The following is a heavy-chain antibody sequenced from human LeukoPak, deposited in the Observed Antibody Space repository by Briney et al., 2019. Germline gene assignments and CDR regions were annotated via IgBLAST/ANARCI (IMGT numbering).Heavy chain of an antibody. J-gene: IGHJ5*01. V-gene: IGHV5-51*01. CDR2: IYPGGSDI. CDR1: GYSFTTHW. CDR3: AGVLYCGGDSYPNCFDP. D-gene: IGHD2-21*01. Sequence: GESLKISCKGSGYSFTTHWIGWVRQMPGKGLELMGIIYPGGSDIRYSPSFQGQDTISADKSISTAYLQWSSLKASDTAMYYCAGVLYCGGDSYPNCFDPWGKEPWSPSPQ.